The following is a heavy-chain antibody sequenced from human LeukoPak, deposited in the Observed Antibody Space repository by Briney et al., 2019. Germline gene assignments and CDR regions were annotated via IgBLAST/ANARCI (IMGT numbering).Heavy chain of an antibody. CDR3: AKDEVLHSTVMTIDY. D-gene: IGHD4-17*01. Sequence: GTSLRLSCTVSGFTFRNYGIHWVRQAPGKGLEWMAVISYDGIKKYYADSVKGRFTISRDNSKNTLYLQMNSLRAEDTAVYYCAKDEVLHSTVMTIDYWGQGTLVTVSS. J-gene: IGHJ4*02. CDR1: GFTFRNYG. V-gene: IGHV3-30*18. CDR2: ISYDGIKK.